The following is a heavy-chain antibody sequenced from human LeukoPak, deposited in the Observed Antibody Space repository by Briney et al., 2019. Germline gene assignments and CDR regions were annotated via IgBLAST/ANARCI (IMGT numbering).Heavy chain of an antibody. CDR1: EFSVGSNC. CDR3: TKEGAPYDWLFSVLES. J-gene: IGHJ4*02. CDR2: IYSGGST. Sequence: PGGSLRLSCAASEFSVGSNCMTWVRQAPGKGLEWVSLIYSGGSTYYADSVKGRFTISRDNSKNTVSLQMNSLRREDTAVYYCTKEGAPYDWLFSVLESWGQGTLVTVSS. D-gene: IGHD3-9*01. V-gene: IGHV3-66*01.